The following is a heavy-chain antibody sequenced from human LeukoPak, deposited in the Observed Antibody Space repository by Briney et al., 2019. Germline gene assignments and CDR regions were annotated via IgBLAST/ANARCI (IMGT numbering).Heavy chain of an antibody. CDR3: AKIAAAGLNFDY. V-gene: IGHV3-23*01. CDR2: ISASGGST. J-gene: IGHJ4*02. Sequence: GGSLRLSCAVSGVIFNNYAMSWVRQAPGRGLEWVSVISASGGSTYYADSVKGRFTISRDNSKNTLYLQMNSLRAEDTAVYYCAKIAAAGLNFDYWSQGTPVTVSS. D-gene: IGHD6-13*01. CDR1: GVIFNNYA.